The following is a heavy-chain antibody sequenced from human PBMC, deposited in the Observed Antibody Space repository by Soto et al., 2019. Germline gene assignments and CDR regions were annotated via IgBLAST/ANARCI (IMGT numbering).Heavy chain of an antibody. V-gene: IGHV3-33*01. Sequence: QVQLVESGGGVVQPGRSLRLSCAASGFTFSSYGMHWVRQAPGKGLEWVAAIWYDGSNKYYADSVKGRFTISRDNSKNTLYRQMSCLRAEDTAVYYCAREWGVVVPAASYYGMDVWGQGSTGTVSS. D-gene: IGHD2-2*01. J-gene: IGHJ6*02. CDR1: GFTFSSYG. CDR2: IWYDGSNK. CDR3: AREWGVVVPAASYYGMDV.